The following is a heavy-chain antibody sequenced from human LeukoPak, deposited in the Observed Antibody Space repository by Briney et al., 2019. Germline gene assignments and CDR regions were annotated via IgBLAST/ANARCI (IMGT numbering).Heavy chain of an antibody. J-gene: IGHJ3*02. Sequence: ASVKVSCKASGYTLTSYYMHWVRQAPGQGLEWMGIINPSGGSTSYAQKFQGRVTMTRDTCTSTVYMELSSLRSEDTAVYYCASYYYGSGSYNDAFDIWGQGTMVTVSS. CDR1: GYTLTSYY. D-gene: IGHD3-10*01. CDR2: INPSGGST. V-gene: IGHV1-46*01. CDR3: ASYYYGSGSYNDAFDI.